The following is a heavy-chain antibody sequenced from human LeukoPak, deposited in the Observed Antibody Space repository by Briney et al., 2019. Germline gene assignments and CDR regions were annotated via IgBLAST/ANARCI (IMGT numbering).Heavy chain of an antibody. CDR3: ARVPGRWLHSYFDY. V-gene: IGHV4-61*01. CDR1: GDSISSSTYY. D-gene: IGHD5-24*01. J-gene: IGHJ4*02. CDR2: IYYSGST. Sequence: SETLSLTCTVSGDSISSSTYYWSWIRQPPGKGLEWIGYIYYSGSTTYNPSLKSRVTISVDTSKNQFSLKLSSVTAADTAVYYCARVPGRWLHSYFDYWGQGTLVTVSS.